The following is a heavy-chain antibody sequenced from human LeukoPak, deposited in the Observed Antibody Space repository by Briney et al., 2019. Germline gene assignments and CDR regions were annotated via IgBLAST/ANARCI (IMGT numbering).Heavy chain of an antibody. D-gene: IGHD6-19*01. CDR1: GFAFSSYW. J-gene: IGHJ5*02. CDR3: ANSRVAVPGGA. Sequence: PGGSLRLSCEASGFAFSSYWMSWVRQAPGKGLEWVANIKQDGSEKYYVGSVKGRFTISRDNARNSLYLQMNSLRAEDTAVYYCANSRVAVPGGAWGQGTLVTASS. V-gene: IGHV3-7*01. CDR2: IKQDGSEK.